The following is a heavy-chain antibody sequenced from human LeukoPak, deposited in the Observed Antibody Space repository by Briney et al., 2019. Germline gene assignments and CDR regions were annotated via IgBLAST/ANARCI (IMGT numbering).Heavy chain of an antibody. CDR3: ARTIAAAGRDWFDP. J-gene: IGHJ5*02. Sequence: GASVKVSCKVSGYTLTELSMHWVRQAPGQGLEWMGWINPNSGGTNYAQKFQGRVTMTRDTSISTAYMELSRLRSDDTAVYYCARTIAAAGRDWFDPWGQGTLVTVSS. V-gene: IGHV1-2*02. CDR1: GYTLTELS. D-gene: IGHD6-13*01. CDR2: INPNSGGT.